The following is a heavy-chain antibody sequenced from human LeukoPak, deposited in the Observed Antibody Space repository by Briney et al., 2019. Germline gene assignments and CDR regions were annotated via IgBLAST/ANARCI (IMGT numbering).Heavy chain of an antibody. CDR3: AKGSGVNYYYYGMDV. D-gene: IGHD6-25*01. V-gene: IGHV3-30*18. CDR2: ISYDGSNK. CDR1: GFTFSSYG. Sequence: PGGSLRLSCAASGFTFSSYGMHWVRQAPGKGLEWVAVISYDGSNKYYADSVKGRFTISRDNSKNTLYLQMNSLGAEDTAVYYCAKGSGVNYYYYGMDVWGQGTTVTVSS. J-gene: IGHJ6*02.